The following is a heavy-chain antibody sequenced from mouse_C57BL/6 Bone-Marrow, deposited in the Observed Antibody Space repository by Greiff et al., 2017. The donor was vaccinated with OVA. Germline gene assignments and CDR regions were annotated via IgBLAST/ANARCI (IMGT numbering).Heavy chain of an antibody. CDR1: GYTFTDYY. CDR2: IYPGSGNT. D-gene: IGHD1-1*01. V-gene: IGHV1-76*01. Sequence: VQRVESGAELVRPGASVKLSCKASGYTFTDYYINWVKQRPGQGLEWIARIYPGSGNTYYNEKFKGKATLTAEKSSSTAYMQLSSLTSEDSAVYFCARGRVLRWYFDVWGTGTTVTVSS. J-gene: IGHJ1*03. CDR3: ARGRVLRWYFDV.